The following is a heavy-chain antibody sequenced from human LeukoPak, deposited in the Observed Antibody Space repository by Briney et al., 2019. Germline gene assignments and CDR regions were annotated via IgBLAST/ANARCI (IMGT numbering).Heavy chain of an antibody. Sequence: SEXLXLTCSVSGGSISSFYWTWVRQSAWKGLEWIGRVDTSGSTHYNPSLKGRATMSLDTSKYQFSLRVTSVTVADTAVYYCARGLGGASYYMDVWGKGTTVTVSS. CDR2: VDTSGST. J-gene: IGHJ6*03. CDR1: GGSISSFY. V-gene: IGHV4-4*07. CDR3: ARGLGGASYYMDV. D-gene: IGHD3-16*01.